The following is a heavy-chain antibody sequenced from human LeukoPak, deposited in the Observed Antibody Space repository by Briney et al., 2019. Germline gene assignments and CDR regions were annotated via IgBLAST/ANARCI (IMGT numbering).Heavy chain of an antibody. CDR1: GFTFSSYS. D-gene: IGHD3-3*01. CDR2: ISSSSSYI. J-gene: IGHJ4*02. Sequence: GGSLRLSCAASGFTFSSYSMNWVRQAPGKGLEWVSSISSSSSYIYYADSVKGRFTISRDNAKNSLYLQMNSLRAEDTAVYYCASVDFWSGYYDAVNYWGQGTLVTVSS. V-gene: IGHV3-21*01. CDR3: ASVDFWSGYYDAVNY.